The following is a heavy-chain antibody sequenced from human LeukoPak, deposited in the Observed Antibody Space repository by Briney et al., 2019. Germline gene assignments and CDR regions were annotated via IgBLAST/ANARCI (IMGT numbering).Heavy chain of an antibody. CDR1: GGSISGYY. V-gene: IGHV4-59*01. D-gene: IGHD6-19*01. J-gene: IGHJ5*02. Sequence: KPSETLSLTCTVSGGSISGYYWSWIRQPPGKGLEWIGYIYYSENTNYNPSLKSRATISLDKSKNQFSLKLTSVTAADTAVYYCARHGCSSGSLAWFDPWGQGTQVTVSS. CDR2: IYYSENT. CDR3: ARHGCSSGSLAWFDP.